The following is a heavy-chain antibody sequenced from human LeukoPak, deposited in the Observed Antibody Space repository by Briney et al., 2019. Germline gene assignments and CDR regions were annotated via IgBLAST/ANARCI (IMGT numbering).Heavy chain of an antibody. V-gene: IGHV4-59*01. D-gene: IGHD1-26*01. CDR1: GGSISGYY. CDR2: IFYSGST. J-gene: IGHJ4*02. CDR3: ARGAWDLLFDY. Sequence: PSETLSLTCTVSGGSISGYYWSWIRQPPGKGLEWIGYIFYSGSTNYNPSLKSRVTISVDTSKNQFSLKLSSVTAADTAVYYCARGAWDLLFDYWGQGTLVTVSS.